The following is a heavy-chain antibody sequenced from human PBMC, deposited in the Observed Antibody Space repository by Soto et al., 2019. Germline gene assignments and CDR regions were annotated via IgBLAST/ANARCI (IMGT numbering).Heavy chain of an antibody. V-gene: IGHV3-53*01. CDR1: GFTVSSNY. J-gene: IGHJ6*02. CDR2: IYSGGST. CDR3: ARVGGYCISTSCYRYYYYGMDV. D-gene: IGHD2-2*01. Sequence: EVQLVESGGGLIQPGGSLRLSCAASGFTVSSNYMSWVRQAPGKGLEWVSVIYSGGSTYYADSVKGRFTISRDNSKNTLYLQMNSLRAEDTAVYYCARVGGYCISTSCYRYYYYGMDVWGQGTTVTVSS.